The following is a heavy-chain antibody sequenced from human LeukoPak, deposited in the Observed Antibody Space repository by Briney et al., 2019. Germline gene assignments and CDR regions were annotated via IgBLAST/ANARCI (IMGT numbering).Heavy chain of an antibody. V-gene: IGHV4-34*01. J-gene: IGHJ5*02. CDR3: ARRKPIAVAGTGWFDP. Sequence: SETLSLTCAVYGGSFSGYYWSWIRQPPGKGLEWIGEINHSGSTNYNPSLKSRVTISVDTSKNQFSLKPSSVTAADTAVYYCARRKPIAVAGTGWFDPWGQGTLVTVSS. CDR2: INHSGST. CDR1: GGSFSGYY. D-gene: IGHD6-19*01.